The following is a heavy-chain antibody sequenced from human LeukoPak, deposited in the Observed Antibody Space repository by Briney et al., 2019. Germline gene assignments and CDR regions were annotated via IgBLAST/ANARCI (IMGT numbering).Heavy chain of an antibody. V-gene: IGHV1-18*01. Sequence: AASVKVSCKASGYTLPSYGINWVRQAPGQGLEWMGWISIQSGNTNYAQKVQGRLTLTTDRSTNTAYMELRSLRSDVTAVYYCARGAYGDKWGQGTMVTVSS. CDR1: GYTLPSYG. CDR3: ARGAYGDK. J-gene: IGHJ4*02. CDR2: ISIQSGNT. D-gene: IGHD4-17*01.